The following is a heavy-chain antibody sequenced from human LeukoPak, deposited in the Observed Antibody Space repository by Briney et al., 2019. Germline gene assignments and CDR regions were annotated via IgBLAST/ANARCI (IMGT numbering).Heavy chain of an antibody. CDR1: GDSISSSSYY. J-gene: IGHJ4*02. Sequence: SETLSLTCTVSGDSISSSSYYWGWIRQPPEKGLEWIGSIHYSGSTYYNPSLKSRVTISVDASKNQFSLKLSSVTAADTAEYYCARRARRGSHIDYWGQGTLVTVSS. CDR3: ARRARRGSHIDY. D-gene: IGHD3-16*01. V-gene: IGHV4-39*01. CDR2: IHYSGST.